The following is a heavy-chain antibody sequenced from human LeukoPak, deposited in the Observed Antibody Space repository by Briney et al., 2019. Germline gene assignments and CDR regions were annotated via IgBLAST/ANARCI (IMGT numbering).Heavy chain of an antibody. CDR1: GYTFTSYA. V-gene: IGHV7-4-1*02. D-gene: IGHD2-15*01. CDR3: ARDPSPGYCSGGSCYLI. J-gene: IGHJ4*02. Sequence: ASVKVSCKASGYTFTSYAMNWVRQAPGQGLEWMGWINTNTGNPTYAQGFTGRFVFSLDTSVSTAYLQISSLKAEDTAVYYCARDPSPGYCSGGSCYLIWGQGTLVTVSS. CDR2: INTNTGNP.